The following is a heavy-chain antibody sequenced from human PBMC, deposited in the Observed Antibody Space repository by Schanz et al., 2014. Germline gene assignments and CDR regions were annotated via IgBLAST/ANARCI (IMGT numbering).Heavy chain of an antibody. V-gene: IGHV3-21*04. CDR1: GFTFSSYS. D-gene: IGHD3-9*01. CDR3: AKQIHYDILTVTRN. CDR2: ISSSSSYI. J-gene: IGHJ4*02. Sequence: EVQLLESGGGLVKRGGSLRLSCAASGFTFSSYSMNWVRQAPGKGLEWVSSISSSSSYIYYADSVKGRFTISRDNAKNSLYLQMNSLRAEDTAVYYCAKQIHYDILTVTRNWGQGTLVTVSS.